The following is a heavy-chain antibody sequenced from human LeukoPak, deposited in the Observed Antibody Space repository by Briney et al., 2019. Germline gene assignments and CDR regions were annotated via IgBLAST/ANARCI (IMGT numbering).Heavy chain of an antibody. V-gene: IGHV3-23*01. Sequence: GGSLRLSWAASGFTLSSYAMSWVRQAPGKGLELGSAIIGSGGSTYYADSVKGRFTISRDNSKNTLYLQMNSLRAEDTAVYYCAKDRSSSGWTGYYFDYWGQGTLVTVSS. CDR3: AKDRSSSGWTGYYFDY. CDR2: IIGSGGST. CDR1: GFTLSSYA. J-gene: IGHJ4*02. D-gene: IGHD6-19*01.